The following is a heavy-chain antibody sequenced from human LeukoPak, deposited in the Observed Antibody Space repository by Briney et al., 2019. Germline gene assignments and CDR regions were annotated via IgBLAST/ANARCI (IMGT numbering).Heavy chain of an antibody. CDR3: ARDRMGDFWSGYWADY. D-gene: IGHD3-3*01. J-gene: IGHJ4*02. CDR2: IKQDGSEK. CDR1: GFTFSSYW. V-gene: IGHV3-7*01. Sequence: GGSLRLSCAASGFTFSSYWMSWVRQAPGKGLEWVANIKQDGSEKYYVDSVKGRFTISRDNAKNSLYLQMNSLRAEDTAVYYCARDRMGDFWSGYWADYWGQGTLVTVSS.